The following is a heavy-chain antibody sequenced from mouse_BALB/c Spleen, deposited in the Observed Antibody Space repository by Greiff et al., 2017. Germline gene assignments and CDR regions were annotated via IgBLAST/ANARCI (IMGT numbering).Heavy chain of an antibody. CDR3: ARGDRYWYFDV. J-gene: IGHJ1*01. CDR2: IYPGDGDT. V-gene: IGHV1-87*01. Sequence: QVQLQQSGAELARPGASVKLSCKASGYTFTSYWMQWVKQRPGQGLEWIGAIYPGDGDTRYTQKFKGKATLTADKSSSTAYMQLSSLASEDSAVYYCARGDRYWYFDVWGAGTTVTVSS. D-gene: IGHD3-3*01. CDR1: GYTFTSYW.